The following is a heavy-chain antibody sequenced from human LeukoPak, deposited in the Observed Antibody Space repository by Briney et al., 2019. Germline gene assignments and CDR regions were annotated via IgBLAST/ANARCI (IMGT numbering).Heavy chain of an antibody. CDR3: ARTTEAHSWRTRYYDYYMDV. J-gene: IGHJ6*03. CDR2: IYYSGST. CDR1: GGSSSSYY. V-gene: IGHV4-59*01. Sequence: SETLSLTCTVSGGSSSSYYWSWIRQPPGKGLEWIGYIYYSGSTNYNPSLKSRVTISVDTSKNQFSLKLSSVTAADTAVYYCARTTEAHSWRTRYYDYYMDVWGKGTTVTVSS. D-gene: IGHD6-13*01.